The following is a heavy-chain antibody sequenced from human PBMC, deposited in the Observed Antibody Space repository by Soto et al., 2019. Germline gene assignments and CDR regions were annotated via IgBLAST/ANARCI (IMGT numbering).Heavy chain of an antibody. D-gene: IGHD6-13*01. V-gene: IGHV1-18*01. J-gene: IGHJ4*02. CDR2: ISGYNGDR. Sequence: QVQLVQSGVEVKKPGASVKVSCKASGYNYTNYGINWVRQAPGKGLKWLGWISGWISGYNGDRNYAQKLQGRVTMTTDTTTSTAYMELRSLRSDDAVVYYCARGLAAGVFDYWGQGTLVTVSS. CDR3: ARGLAAGVFDY. CDR1: GYNYTNYG.